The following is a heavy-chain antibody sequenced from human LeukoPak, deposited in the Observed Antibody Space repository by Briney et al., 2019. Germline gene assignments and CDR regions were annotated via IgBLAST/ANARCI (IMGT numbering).Heavy chain of an antibody. J-gene: IGHJ1*01. V-gene: IGHV4-31*03. Sequence: SETLSLTCTVSGGSISSGGYYWSWIRQHPGKGLEWIGYIYYSGSTYYNPSLKSRVTISVDTSENQFSLRLSSVTAADTAVYYCARGYYYDSSGYGHWGQGTLVTVSS. CDR1: GGSISSGGYY. D-gene: IGHD3-22*01. CDR2: IYYSGST. CDR3: ARGYYYDSSGYGH.